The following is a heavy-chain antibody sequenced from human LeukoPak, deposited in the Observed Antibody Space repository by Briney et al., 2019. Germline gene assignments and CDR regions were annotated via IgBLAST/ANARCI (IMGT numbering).Heavy chain of an antibody. Sequence: GGSLRLSCAVSGFPFSNSWMYWVRQAPGKGLEGVANINKDGGGISYVDSVKGRFIISRDNARNSLYLQMNRLRVEDTAVYFCAGGNSMDVWGKGTAVTVSS. V-gene: IGHV3-7*03. CDR3: AGGNSMDV. D-gene: IGHD1/OR15-1a*01. J-gene: IGHJ6*04. CDR1: GFPFSNSW. CDR2: INKDGGGI.